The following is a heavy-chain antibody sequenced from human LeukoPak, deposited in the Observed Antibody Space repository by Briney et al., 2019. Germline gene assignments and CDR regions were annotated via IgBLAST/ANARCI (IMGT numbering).Heavy chain of an antibody. CDR1: VYTLTSYG. D-gene: IGHD3-22*01. J-gene: IGHJ4*02. CDR2: ISAYNGST. V-gene: IGHV1-18*01. Sequence: ASVKVSCKASVYTLTSYGISWVRQPPGQGLAWMGWISAYNGSTNYAQKFQGRATMTTDTSTSTAYMELRSLRSDDTAVYYCARVGGYYHDSSGLDYWGQGTLVTVSS. CDR3: ARVGGYYHDSSGLDY.